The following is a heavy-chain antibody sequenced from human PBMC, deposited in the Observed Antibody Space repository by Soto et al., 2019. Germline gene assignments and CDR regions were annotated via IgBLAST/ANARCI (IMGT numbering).Heavy chain of an antibody. CDR1: GGSMISYY. V-gene: IGHV4-59*01. CDR3: XXXXXXXXXXXX. Sequence: QVRLQESGPGLVKPSETLSLTCTVSGGSMISYYWSWIRQPPGRGLEWIGFIYYAGSTKYNPSLNSRVTISVDXSKNQFXXXXXXXXXXXXXXXXXXXXXXXXXXXXXWGQGTLVTVSS. J-gene: IGHJ4*02. CDR2: IYYAGST.